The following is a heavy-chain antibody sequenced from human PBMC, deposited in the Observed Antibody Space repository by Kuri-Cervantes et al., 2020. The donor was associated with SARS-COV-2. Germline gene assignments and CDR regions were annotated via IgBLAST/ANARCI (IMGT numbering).Heavy chain of an antibody. V-gene: IGHV3-23*01. CDR2: ISGGGRTT. CDR3: ARHPKTIPQYHFDY. Sequence: ESLKISCATSGFNFSAYAMGWVRQAPGKGLEWVSSISGGGRTTYYADSVKGRFTISRDNSKNTLYLHMNSLRAEDTAVYHCARHPKTIPQYHFDYWGQGTLVTVSS. J-gene: IGHJ4*02. D-gene: IGHD2/OR15-2a*01. CDR1: GFNFSAYA.